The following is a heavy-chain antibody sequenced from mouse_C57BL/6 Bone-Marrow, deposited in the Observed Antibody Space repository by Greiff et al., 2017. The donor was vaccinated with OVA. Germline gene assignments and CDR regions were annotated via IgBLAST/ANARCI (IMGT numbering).Heavy chain of an antibody. D-gene: IGHD4-1*01. CDR1: GFTFSSYA. CDR3: TRGTVYFDY. J-gene: IGHJ2*01. Sequence: EVQVVESGEGLVKPGGSLKLSCAASGFTFSSYAMSWVRQTPEKRLEWVAYISSGGDYIYYADTVKGRITISRDTARNTLYLQMSSLKSEDTAMYYCTRGTVYFDYWGQGTTLTVSS. CDR2: ISSGGDYI. V-gene: IGHV5-9-1*02.